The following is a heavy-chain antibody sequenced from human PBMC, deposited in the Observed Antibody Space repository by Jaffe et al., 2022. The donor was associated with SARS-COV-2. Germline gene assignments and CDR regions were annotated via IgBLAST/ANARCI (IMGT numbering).Heavy chain of an antibody. Sequence: QVQLVQSGAEVKKPGASVKVSCKASGYTFTSYYMHWVRQAPGQGLEWMGIINPSGGSTSYAQKLQGRVTMTRDTSTSTVYMELSSLRSEDTAVYYCARDRRYYYDSSGYCDYWGQGTLVTVSS. D-gene: IGHD3-22*01. CDR3: ARDRRYYYDSSGYCDY. CDR1: GYTFTSYY. J-gene: IGHJ4*02. CDR2: INPSGGST. V-gene: IGHV1-46*04.